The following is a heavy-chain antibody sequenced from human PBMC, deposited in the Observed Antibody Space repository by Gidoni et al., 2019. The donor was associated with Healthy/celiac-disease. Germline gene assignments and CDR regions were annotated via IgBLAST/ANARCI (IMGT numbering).Heavy chain of an antibody. D-gene: IGHD3-22*01. Sequence: EVQLVESGGGLVTPGRPLRLSCTASGFTFGDYAMSWFRQAPGKGLEWVGFIRRKAYGGTTEYAASVKGRFTISRDDSKSIAYLQMNSLKTEDTAVYYCTREGMVYAIGYYDSSGGYYFDYWGQGTLVTVSS. J-gene: IGHJ4*02. V-gene: IGHV3-49*05. CDR1: GFTFGDYA. CDR2: IRRKAYGGTT. CDR3: TREGMVYAIGYYDSSGGYYFDY.